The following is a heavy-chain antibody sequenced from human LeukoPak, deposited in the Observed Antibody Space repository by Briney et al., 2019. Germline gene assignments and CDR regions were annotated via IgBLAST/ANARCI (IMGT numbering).Heavy chain of an antibody. CDR3: ARDVGYCSSTSCYRYFDL. CDR2: INPSGGST. Sequence: ASVKVSCKASGYTFTSYYMHWVRQAPGQGLEWMGIINPSGGSTSYAQKFQGRVTMTRDMSTSTVYMELSSLRSEDTAVYYCARDVGYCSSTSCYRYFDLWGRGTLVTVSS. CDR1: GYTFTSYY. D-gene: IGHD2-2*02. J-gene: IGHJ2*01. V-gene: IGHV1-46*01.